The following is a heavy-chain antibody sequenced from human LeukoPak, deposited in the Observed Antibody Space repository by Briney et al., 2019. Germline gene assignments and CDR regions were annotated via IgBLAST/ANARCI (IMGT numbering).Heavy chain of an antibody. V-gene: IGHV3-30*18. CDR2: ISYDGSNK. J-gene: IGHJ4*02. D-gene: IGHD6-13*01. Sequence: PGRSLRLSCAASGFTFSSYGMHWVRQAPGKGLEWVAVISYDGSNKYYADSVKGRFTISRDNSKNTLYLQMNSLRAEDTAVYYCAKGYRYGSSWYDYWGQGTLVTVSS. CDR3: AKGYRYGSSWYDY. CDR1: GFTFSSYG.